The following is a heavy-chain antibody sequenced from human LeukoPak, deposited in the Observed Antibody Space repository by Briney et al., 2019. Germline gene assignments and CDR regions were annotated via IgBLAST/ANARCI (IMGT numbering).Heavy chain of an antibody. J-gene: IGHJ4*02. V-gene: IGHV3-13*01. CDR1: GFTFSSYD. Sequence: GGSLRLSCAASGFTFSSYDMHWVRQATGKGLEWVSAIGTAGDTYYPGSVKGRFTISRENAKNSLYLQMNSLRAEDTAVYYCAKGSSASGIDYWGQGTLVTVSS. CDR2: IGTAGDT. D-gene: IGHD6-6*01. CDR3: AKGSSASGIDY.